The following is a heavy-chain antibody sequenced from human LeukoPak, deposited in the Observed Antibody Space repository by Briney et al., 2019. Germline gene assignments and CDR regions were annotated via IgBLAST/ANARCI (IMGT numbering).Heavy chain of an antibody. CDR3: ARDIPQLRWPDY. CDR2: ISYDGSNK. CDR1: GFTFSSYA. Sequence: PGRSLRLSCAASGFTFSSYAMHWVRQAPGKGLEWVAVISYDGSNKYYADSVKGRFTISRDNSKNTLYLQMNSLRAEDTAVYYCARDIPQLRWPDYWGQGTLVTVSS. D-gene: IGHD2-2*01. J-gene: IGHJ4*02. V-gene: IGHV3-30-3*01.